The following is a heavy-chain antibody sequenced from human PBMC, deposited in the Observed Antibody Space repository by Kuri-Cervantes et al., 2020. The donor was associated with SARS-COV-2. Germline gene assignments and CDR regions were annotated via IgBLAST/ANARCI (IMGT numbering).Heavy chain of an antibody. CDR1: GGSISSGDYY. V-gene: IGHV3-11*01. J-gene: IGHJ6*03. CDR3: AKFSGPMVRGVTFLGQFYYYYMDV. D-gene: IGHD3-10*01. CDR2: ISGSGSYI. Sequence: LSLTCTVSGGSISSGDYYWSWIRQAPGKALERVSSISGSGSYIYYADSVKGRFTISKESGENSLYLHMNSLRAEDTAVYYCAKFSGPMVRGVTFLGQFYYYYMDVWGKGTTVTVSS.